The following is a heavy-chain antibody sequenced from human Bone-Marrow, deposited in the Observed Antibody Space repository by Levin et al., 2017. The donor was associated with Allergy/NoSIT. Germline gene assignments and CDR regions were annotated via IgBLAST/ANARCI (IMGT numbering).Heavy chain of an antibody. V-gene: IGHV4-4*02. CDR3: AREYKFNGDYYFDY. D-gene: IGHD4-17*01. Sequence: PSETLSLTCALTGGSIRGTYWWSWVRQAPGKGLEWIGEIYHTGTTNYNPSLKSRITISLDNSKSQFSLKLSSVTAADTAVYYCAREYKFNGDYYFDYWGQGTLVTVSS. J-gene: IGHJ4*02. CDR1: GGSIRGTYW. CDR2: IYHTGTT.